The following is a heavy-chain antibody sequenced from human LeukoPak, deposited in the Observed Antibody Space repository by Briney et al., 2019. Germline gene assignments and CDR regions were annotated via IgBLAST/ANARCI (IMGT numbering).Heavy chain of an antibody. J-gene: IGHJ4*02. CDR1: GYSISSGYY. CDR2: IYYSGST. V-gene: IGHV4-30-4*08. CDR3: ARATNY. Sequence: SETLSLTCTVSGYSISSGYYWSWIRQPPGKGLEWIGYIYYSGSTYYNPSLKSRVTISVDTSKNQFSLKLSSVTAADTAVYYCARATNYWGQGTLVTVSS.